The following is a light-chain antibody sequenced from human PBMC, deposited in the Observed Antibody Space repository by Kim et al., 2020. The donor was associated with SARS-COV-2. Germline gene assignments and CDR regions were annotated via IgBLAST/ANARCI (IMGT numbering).Light chain of an antibody. CDR3: RQYGSSPMYT. Sequence: EIVLTQSPGTLSLSPGERATLSCRASQRVSSSYLAWYQQKPGQAPRLLIYGASSRATGIPDRFSGSGSGTDFTLTISRLEPEDFAVYYCRQYGSSPMYTFGQGTKLEI. J-gene: IGKJ2*01. V-gene: IGKV3-20*01. CDR1: QRVSSSY. CDR2: GAS.